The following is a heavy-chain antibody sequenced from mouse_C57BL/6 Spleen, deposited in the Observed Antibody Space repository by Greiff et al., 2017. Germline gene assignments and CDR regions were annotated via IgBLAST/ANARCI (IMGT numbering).Heavy chain of an antibody. CDR2: IRLKSDNYAT. D-gene: IGHD1-1*01. J-gene: IGHJ1*03. CDR1: GFTFSNYW. Sequence: EVQLVESGGGLVQPGGSMKLSCVASGFTFSNYWMNWVRQSPEKGLEWVAQIRLKSDNYATHYAESVKGRFTISRDDSKSSVYLQMNNLRAEDTGIYYCTGYGSSYEGYFDVWGTGTTVTVSS. V-gene: IGHV6-3*01. CDR3: TGYGSSYEGYFDV.